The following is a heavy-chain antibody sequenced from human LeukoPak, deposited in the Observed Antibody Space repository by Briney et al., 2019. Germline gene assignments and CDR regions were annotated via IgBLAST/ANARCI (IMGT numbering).Heavy chain of an antibody. J-gene: IGHJ6*03. D-gene: IGHD1-7*01. CDR2: IIPIFGTA. CDR3: ARAYRRITGTTRPHYYYYYMDV. V-gene: IGHV1-69*06. Sequence: ASVKVSCKASGGTFSSYAISWVRQAPGQGLEWMGGIIPIFGTANYAQKFQGRVTITADKSTSTAYMELSSLRSEDTAVYYCARAYRRITGTTRPHYYYYYMDVWGKGTTVTVSS. CDR1: GGTFSSYA.